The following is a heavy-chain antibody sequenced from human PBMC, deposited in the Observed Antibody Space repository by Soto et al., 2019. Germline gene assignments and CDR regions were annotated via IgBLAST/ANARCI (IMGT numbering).Heavy chain of an antibody. CDR1: GGTFSGYA. Sequence: QAHLMQAGAEVKKPGSSVKVSCKASGGTFSGYAISWVRQRPGRGLEWMGGIIPIFGITTYAEKCQGRITLAADESTGTAFMDLRSLISEDTAVYYCARDPRSITGTTSSEDFQFWGPGT. CDR2: IIPIFGIT. CDR3: ARDPRSITGTTSSEDFQF. J-gene: IGHJ1*01. V-gene: IGHV1-69*01. D-gene: IGHD1-20*01.